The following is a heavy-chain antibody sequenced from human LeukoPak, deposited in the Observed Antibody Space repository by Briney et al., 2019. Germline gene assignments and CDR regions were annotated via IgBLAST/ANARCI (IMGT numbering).Heavy chain of an antibody. CDR3: ARDRLVIRFFDY. J-gene: IGHJ4*02. CDR2: ISSSSYI. D-gene: IGHD3-9*01. V-gene: IGHV3-21*01. CDR1: GFTFSSYS. Sequence: GGSLRLSCAASGFTFSSYSMNWVRQAPGKGLEWVSSISSSSYIYYADSVKGRFTISRDNAKNSLYLQMNSLRAEDTAVYYCARDRLVIRFFDYWGQGTLVTISS.